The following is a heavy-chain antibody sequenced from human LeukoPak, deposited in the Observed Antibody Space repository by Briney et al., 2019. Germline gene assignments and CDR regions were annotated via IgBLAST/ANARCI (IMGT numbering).Heavy chain of an antibody. Sequence: SETLSLTCAVYGGSFSGYYWSWIRQPPGKGLEWIGEINHSGSTNYNPSLKSRVTISVDTSKNQFSLKLSSVTGADTAVYYCAMKSGLLWFGELLAWFDPWGQGTLVTVSS. CDR1: GGSFSGYY. V-gene: IGHV4-34*01. CDR2: INHSGST. CDR3: AMKSGLLWFGELLAWFDP. D-gene: IGHD3-10*01. J-gene: IGHJ5*02.